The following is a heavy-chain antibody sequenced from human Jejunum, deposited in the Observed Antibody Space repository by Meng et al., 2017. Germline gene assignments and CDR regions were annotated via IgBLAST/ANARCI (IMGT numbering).Heavy chain of an antibody. CDR3: ARDMPYSSGSFDY. Sequence: QVQLVLSGTEVKKPGASVTVSCKASGFTFVSYAIYWVRQAPGQGLEWMGWITAGNGNTKYSQKFQGRVTITRDTSASTAYMELSSLRSEDTAVYYCARDMPYSSGSFDYWGQGTLVTVSS. CDR1: GFTFVSYA. CDR2: ITAGNGNT. J-gene: IGHJ4*02. V-gene: IGHV1-3*01. D-gene: IGHD3-10*01.